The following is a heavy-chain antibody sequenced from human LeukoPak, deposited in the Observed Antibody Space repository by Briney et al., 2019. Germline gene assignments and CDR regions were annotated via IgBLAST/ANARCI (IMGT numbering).Heavy chain of an antibody. CDR3: ARDGEALRRFDY. Sequence: SETLSLTCTVSGGSISSYYWSWIRQPPGKGLEWIGYIYYSGSATYNPSLKSRVTISVDTSKNQFSLKLSSVTAADTAVYYCARDGEALRRFDYWGQGTLVTVSS. J-gene: IGHJ4*02. V-gene: IGHV4-59*01. D-gene: IGHD3-10*01. CDR2: IYYSGSA. CDR1: GGSISSYY.